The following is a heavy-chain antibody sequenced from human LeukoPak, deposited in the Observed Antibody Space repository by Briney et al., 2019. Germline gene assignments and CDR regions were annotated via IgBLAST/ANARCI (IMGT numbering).Heavy chain of an antibody. CDR1: GFTFSSYG. V-gene: IGHV3-30*18. Sequence: AGSLRLSCAASGFTFSSYGMHWVRQAPGKGLEWVAVISHDGSNKYYADSVKGRFTMSRDNSKNTLYQQMNILRAEDRAVYYCANFLKYYDSSGYWFGFDYWGEGALVTVSS. J-gene: IGHJ4*02. D-gene: IGHD3-22*01. CDR3: ANFLKYYDSSGYWFGFDY. CDR2: ISHDGSNK.